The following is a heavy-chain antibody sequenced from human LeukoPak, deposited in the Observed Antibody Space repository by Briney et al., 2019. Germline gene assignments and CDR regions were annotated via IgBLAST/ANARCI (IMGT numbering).Heavy chain of an antibody. CDR1: GGSVSGYY. Sequence: PSETLSLTCTVSGGSVSGYYWSWIRQTPGKGLEWIGYIYYTGTTNYNPSLKSRITMSVDTSKNQFSLKLRSVTAADTAVYFCARDGFSNYHTFDYWGQGTLVTVSS. V-gene: IGHV4-59*02. CDR3: ARDGFSNYHTFDY. D-gene: IGHD4-11*01. J-gene: IGHJ4*02. CDR2: IYYTGTT.